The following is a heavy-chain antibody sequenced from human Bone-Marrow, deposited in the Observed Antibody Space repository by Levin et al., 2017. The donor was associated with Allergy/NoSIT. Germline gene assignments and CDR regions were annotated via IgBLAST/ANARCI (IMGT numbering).Heavy chain of an antibody. CDR2: IYPGDSDT. V-gene: IGHV5-51*01. D-gene: IGHD2-2*02. Sequence: GGSLRLSCKGSGYSFTSYWIGWVRQMPGKGLEWMGIIYPGDSDTRYSPSFQGQVTISADKSISTAYLQWSSLKASDTAMYYCARQVVPAAIGYGMDVWGQGTTVTVSS. CDR1: GYSFTSYW. CDR3: ARQVVPAAIGYGMDV. J-gene: IGHJ6*02.